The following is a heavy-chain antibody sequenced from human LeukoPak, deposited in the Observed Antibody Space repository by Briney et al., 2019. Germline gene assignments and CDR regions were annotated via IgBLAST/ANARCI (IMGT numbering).Heavy chain of an antibody. V-gene: IGHV4-39*07. CDR3: ARSNIIVVPAASWFDP. J-gene: IGHJ5*02. Sequence: KPSETLSLTCSVSGASISSGSNYWGWIRQPPGKTLEWIGSIYSSGSTYYNPSLKSRVIIIIDTPKNHFSLTLSSVTAADTAVYYCARSNIIVVPAASWFDPWGQGTPVTVSS. CDR2: IYSSGST. CDR1: GASISSGSNY. D-gene: IGHD2-2*01.